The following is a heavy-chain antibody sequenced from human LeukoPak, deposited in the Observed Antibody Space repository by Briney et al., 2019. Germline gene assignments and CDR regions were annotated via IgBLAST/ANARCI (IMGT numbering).Heavy chain of an antibody. J-gene: IGHJ4*02. Sequence: GGSLRLSCAASGFTFNTYAMSWVRQAPGKGLEWVSAISGNAADTYYADSVKGRFTISRANSKNTLYLQMNSLRAEDTAVYYCAKKYGSGSYGYLDYWGQGTLVSVSS. D-gene: IGHD3-10*01. CDR2: ISGNAADT. V-gene: IGHV3-23*01. CDR3: AKKYGSGSYGYLDY. CDR1: GFTFNTYA.